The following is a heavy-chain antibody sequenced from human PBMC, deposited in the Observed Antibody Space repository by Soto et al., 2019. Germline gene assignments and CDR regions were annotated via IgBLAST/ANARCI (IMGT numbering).Heavy chain of an antibody. CDR3: AKDLLYYDSSGYSPRNWFDP. D-gene: IGHD3-22*01. J-gene: IGHJ5*02. CDR2: ISGSGGST. V-gene: IGHV3-23*01. CDR1: GFTFSSYA. Sequence: AGGSLRLSCAASGFTFSSYAMSWVRQAPGKGLEWVSAISGSGGSTYYADSVKGRFTISRDNSKNTLYLQMNSLRAEDTAVYYCAKDLLYYDSSGYSPRNWFDPWGQGTLVTVSS.